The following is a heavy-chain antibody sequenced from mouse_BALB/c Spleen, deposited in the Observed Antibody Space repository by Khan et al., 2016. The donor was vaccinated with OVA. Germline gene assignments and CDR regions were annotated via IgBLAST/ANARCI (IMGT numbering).Heavy chain of an antibody. Sequence: EVKLEESGPGLVKPSQSLSLTCTVTGYSITSDYAWNWIRQFPGNKLEWMGYINYSGGTSYLPSLKSRISITRDTSKNQFFLQLNSVTTEDSATYDCARWFTYWGQGTLVTVS. CDR2: INYSGGT. CDR1: GYSITSDYA. V-gene: IGHV3-2*02. J-gene: IGHJ3*01. CDR3: ARWFTY.